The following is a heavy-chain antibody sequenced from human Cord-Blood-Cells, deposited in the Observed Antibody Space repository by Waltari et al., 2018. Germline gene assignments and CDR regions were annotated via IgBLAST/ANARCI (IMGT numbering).Heavy chain of an antibody. CDR2: IYYSGST. J-gene: IGHJ4*02. Sequence: QVQLQESGPGLVKPSQTLSLTCTVSGGSISSGGYYWSWLLQHPGKGLEWIGYIYYSGSTYYNPSLKSRVTISVDTSKNQFSLKLSSVTAADTAVYYCARQDSNYGVAIDYWGQGTLVTVSS. CDR1: GGSISSGGYY. D-gene: IGHD4-4*01. CDR3: ARQDSNYGVAIDY. V-gene: IGHV4-31*03.